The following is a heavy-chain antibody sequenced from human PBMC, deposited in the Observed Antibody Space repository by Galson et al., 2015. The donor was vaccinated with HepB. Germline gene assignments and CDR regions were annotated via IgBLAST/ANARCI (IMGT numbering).Heavy chain of an antibody. CDR1: GFTFSTNG. D-gene: IGHD1-14*01. CDR3: AKDRTRWAFDY. J-gene: IGHJ4*02. CDR2: ISGSGDST. V-gene: IGHV3-23*01. Sequence: SLRLSCAASGFTFSTNGMGWVRQAPGKGLEWVSVISGSGDSTKYADSVKGRFTISRDNSKNTLYLQMSSLRVEDTAVYYCAKDRTRWAFDYWGQGTLVTVSS.